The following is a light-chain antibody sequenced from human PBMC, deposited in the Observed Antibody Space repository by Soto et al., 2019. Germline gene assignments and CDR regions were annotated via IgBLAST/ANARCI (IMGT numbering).Light chain of an antibody. CDR1: QGINNY. CDR2: AAS. J-gene: IGKJ3*01. CDR3: QKYNSAPSVT. Sequence: DIQMTQSPSSLSATVGDRVTITCRASQGINNYLAWYQQNPGKVTKLLIYAASTLQPGVPSRFSGSGTGTDFTLTISSLQPAEVATYYCQKYNSAPSVTLGAGTKVDV. V-gene: IGKV1-27*01.